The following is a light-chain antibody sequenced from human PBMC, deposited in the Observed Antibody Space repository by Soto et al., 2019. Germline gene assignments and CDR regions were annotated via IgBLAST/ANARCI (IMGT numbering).Light chain of an antibody. CDR2: GAS. CDR1: QSLTNS. Sequence: EFVLTQSPGTLSLSPGERATLSCRASQSLTNSFIAWYQQKPGQAPRLLIYGASTRATGIPARFSGSGSGTEFTLTISSLQSDDFAVYHCQQYNTWPRTFGQGTKVDIK. J-gene: IGKJ1*01. CDR3: QQYNTWPRT. V-gene: IGKV3-15*01.